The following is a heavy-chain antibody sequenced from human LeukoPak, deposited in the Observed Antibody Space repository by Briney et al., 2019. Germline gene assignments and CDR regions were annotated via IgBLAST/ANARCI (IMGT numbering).Heavy chain of an antibody. CDR3: ARDLGSGSYAHLDY. D-gene: IGHD1-26*01. V-gene: IGHV3-30*04. CDR2: IASDGSYT. J-gene: IGHJ4*02. Sequence: GGSLRLSCEGSGCVFSIYAIHWIRQSPDRGLEWVAVIASDGSYTDYVHSLKDRFTISRDNSKNTVYLDVTSLTPEDAAVYYCARDLGSGSYAHLDYWGQGTLVTVSS. CDR1: GCVFSIYA.